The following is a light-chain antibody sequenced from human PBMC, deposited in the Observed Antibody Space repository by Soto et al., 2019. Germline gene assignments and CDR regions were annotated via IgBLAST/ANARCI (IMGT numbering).Light chain of an antibody. CDR3: QQLNSYPRYT. Sequence: DIQLTQSPSFLSASVGDRVTITCRASQGISSYLAWYQQKPGKAPKLLIYAASTLQSGVPSRFSGSGSGTEFTLTISSLQPEDFATYYCQQLNSYPRYTFGQWTKLEIK. CDR2: AAS. CDR1: QGISSY. V-gene: IGKV1-9*01. J-gene: IGKJ2*01.